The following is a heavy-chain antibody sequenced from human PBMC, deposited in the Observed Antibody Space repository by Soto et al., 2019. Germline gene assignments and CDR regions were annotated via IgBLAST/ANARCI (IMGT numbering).Heavy chain of an antibody. CDR1: GFTFSDHY. J-gene: IGHJ6*02. Sequence: EVQLVESGGGLVQPGGSLRLSCAASGFTFSDHYMDWVRQAPGKGLEWVGRTRNKANSYTTEYAASVKGRFTISRDDSKNSLYLQMNSLKTEDTAVYYCARGGCEGLDYYYGMDVWGQGTTVTVSS. CDR3: ARGGCEGLDYYYGMDV. CDR2: TRNKANSYTT. D-gene: IGHD2-15*01. V-gene: IGHV3-72*01.